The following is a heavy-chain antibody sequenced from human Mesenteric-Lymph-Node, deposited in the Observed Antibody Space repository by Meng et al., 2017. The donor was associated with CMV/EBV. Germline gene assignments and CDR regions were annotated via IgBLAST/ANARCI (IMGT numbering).Heavy chain of an antibody. CDR1: GFTFSSCG. V-gene: IGHV3-30*02. Sequence: GESLKISCVASGFTFSSCGMHWVRQAPGKGLEWVAFIRYDGSNKYYAESVKGRFTISRDNSKNTLYLQMNSLGAEDMAVYYCAKDWSYNWYLFDYWGQGTLVTVSS. CDR2: IRYDGSNK. D-gene: IGHD1-1*01. J-gene: IGHJ4*02. CDR3: AKDWSYNWYLFDY.